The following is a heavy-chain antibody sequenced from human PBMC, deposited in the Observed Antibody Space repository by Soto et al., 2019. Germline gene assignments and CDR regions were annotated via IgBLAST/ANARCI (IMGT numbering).Heavy chain of an antibody. Sequence: SYTLSPTSIVSGGSIIRGDYYWSWFRQHPGKGLEWIGNIYYNGNTYYNPSLKSRVTISVDTSQRLFSLKLSSVTAADTAVYYCTRGLLHIVVVTAKNWFDPWGQG. V-gene: IGHV4-31*03. CDR3: TRGLLHIVVVTAKNWFDP. D-gene: IGHD2-21*02. CDR2: IYYNGNT. J-gene: IGHJ5*02. CDR1: GGSIIRGDYY.